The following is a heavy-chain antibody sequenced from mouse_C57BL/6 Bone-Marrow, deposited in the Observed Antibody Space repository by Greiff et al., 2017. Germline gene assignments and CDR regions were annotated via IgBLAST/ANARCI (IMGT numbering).Heavy chain of an antibody. Sequence: DVMLVESGGDLVQPGGSLKLSCAASGFTFSSYGMSWVRQTPDKRLEWVATISSGGSYTYYPDSVKGRFTISRDNAKNTLYLQMSSLKSEATAMYYCARGGLLYSFDYWGQGTTLTVSS. CDR1: GFTFSSYG. D-gene: IGHD2-3*01. V-gene: IGHV5-6*02. J-gene: IGHJ2*01. CDR3: ARGGLLYSFDY. CDR2: ISSGGSYT.